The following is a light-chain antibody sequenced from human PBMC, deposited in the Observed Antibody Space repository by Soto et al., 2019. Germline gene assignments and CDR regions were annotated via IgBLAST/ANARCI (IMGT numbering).Light chain of an antibody. CDR3: QQCDGYPLT. CDR1: QSISSW. V-gene: IGKV1-5*03. CDR2: KTS. J-gene: IGKJ4*01. Sequence: DIQMTQSPSTLSASVGDRVTITCRASQSISSWLAWYQQKPGKAPKLLIYKTSSLASGVPSRFSGSGSGTEFTLTISSLQPDDFATYYCQQCDGYPLTFGGGTKVEIK.